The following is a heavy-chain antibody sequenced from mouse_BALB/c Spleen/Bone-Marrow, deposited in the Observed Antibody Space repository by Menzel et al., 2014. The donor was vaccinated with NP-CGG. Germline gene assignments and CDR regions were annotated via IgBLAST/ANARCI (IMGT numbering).Heavy chain of an antibody. V-gene: IGHV7-3*02. CDR3: ARDDAMDY. CDR2: IRNKANGYTT. CDR1: GFTFTDYY. J-gene: IGHJ4*01. Sequence: EVNLVESGGGLVQPGGSLRLSCATSGFTFTDYYMSWVRQPPGKALEWLGFIRNKANGYTTEYSASVKGRFTISRDNSQSILYLQMNTLRAEYSATYYCARDDAMDYWGQGTSVTVSS.